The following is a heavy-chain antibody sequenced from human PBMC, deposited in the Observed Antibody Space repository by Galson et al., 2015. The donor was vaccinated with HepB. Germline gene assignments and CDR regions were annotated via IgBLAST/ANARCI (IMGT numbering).Heavy chain of an antibody. D-gene: IGHD3-10*01. J-gene: IGHJ4*02. CDR1: GFTFSSYS. V-gene: IGHV3-21*01. Sequence: SLRLSCAASGFTFSSYSMNWVRQAPGKGLEWVSSISSSSSYIYYADSVKGRFTISRDNAKNSLYLQMNSLRAEDTAVYYCARTIGFGAAPFDYWGQGTLVTVSS. CDR2: ISSSSSYI. CDR3: ARTIGFGAAPFDY.